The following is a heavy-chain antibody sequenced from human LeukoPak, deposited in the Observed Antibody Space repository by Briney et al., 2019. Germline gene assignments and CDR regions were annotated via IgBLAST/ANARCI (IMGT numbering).Heavy chain of an antibody. D-gene: IGHD6-13*01. V-gene: IGHV3-30*02. J-gene: IGHJ4*02. CDR2: IRYDGSNK. CDR3: AKGGEGIAAAGIFDY. CDR1: GFTFSSYG. Sequence: GGSLRLPCAASGFTFSSYGMHWVRQAPGKGLEWMAFIRYDGSNKYYADSVKGRFTISRDNSKNTLYLQMNSLRAEDTAVYYCAKGGEGIAAAGIFDYWGQGTLVTVSS.